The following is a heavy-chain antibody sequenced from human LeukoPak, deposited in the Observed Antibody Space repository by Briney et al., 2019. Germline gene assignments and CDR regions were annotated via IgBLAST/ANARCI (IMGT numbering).Heavy chain of an antibody. D-gene: IGHD4-17*01. CDR2: INPNSGGT. Sequence: ASVKVSCKASGYTFTGYYMHWVRQASGQGLEWMGWINPNSGGTNYAQKFQGRVTMTRDTSISTAYMELSRLRSDDTAVYYCARDSRGTVTLDYWGQGTLVTVSS. CDR3: ARDSRGTVTLDY. V-gene: IGHV1-2*02. J-gene: IGHJ4*02. CDR1: GYTFTGYY.